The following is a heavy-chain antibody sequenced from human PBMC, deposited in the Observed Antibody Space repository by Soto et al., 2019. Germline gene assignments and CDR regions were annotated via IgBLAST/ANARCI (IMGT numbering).Heavy chain of an antibody. CDR3: ARAITSGYDYDPTTDYYYYGMDV. Sequence: QVQLVQSGAEVKKPGASVKVSCKASGYTFTSYYMHWVRQAPGQGLEWMGIINPSGGSTSYAQKFQGRVTMTRDTSTSTVYMELSSLRSEDTAVYYCARAITSGYDYDPTTDYYYYGMDVWGQGTTVTVSS. CDR2: INPSGGST. J-gene: IGHJ6*02. V-gene: IGHV1-46*01. D-gene: IGHD5-12*01. CDR1: GYTFTSYY.